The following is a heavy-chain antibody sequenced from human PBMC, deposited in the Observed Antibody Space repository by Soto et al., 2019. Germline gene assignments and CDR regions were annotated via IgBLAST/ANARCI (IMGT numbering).Heavy chain of an antibody. D-gene: IGHD4-17*01. J-gene: IGHJ6*02. CDR3: ARDLNDYGNLWGMDV. V-gene: IGHV3-33*01. Sequence: QVQLVESGGGVVQPGRSLRLSCAASGFTFSSYGMHWVRQAPGKGLEWVAVIWYDGSNKYYADSVKGRFTISRDNSKNTLYLQMNSLRAEDTAVYYCARDLNDYGNLWGMDVWGQGTTVTVSS. CDR1: GFTFSSYG. CDR2: IWYDGSNK.